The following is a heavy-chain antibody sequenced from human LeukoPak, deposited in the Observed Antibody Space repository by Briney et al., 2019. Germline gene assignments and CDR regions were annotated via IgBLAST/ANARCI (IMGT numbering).Heavy chain of an antibody. D-gene: IGHD1-20*01. V-gene: IGHV3-30*04. CDR3: ARYNWNDGAFDY. CDR2: ISYDGSNK. CDR1: GFTFSSYA. J-gene: IGHJ4*02. Sequence: GRSLRLSCAASGFTFSSYAMHWVRQAPGKGLEWVAVISYDGSNKYYADSVKGRFTISRDNSKNTLYLQMNSLRAEDTAVYYCARYNWNDGAFDYWGQGTLVTVSS.